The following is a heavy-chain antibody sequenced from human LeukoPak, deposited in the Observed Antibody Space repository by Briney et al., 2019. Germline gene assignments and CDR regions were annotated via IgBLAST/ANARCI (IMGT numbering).Heavy chain of an antibody. Sequence: SVKVSCKASGGTFSSYAISWVRQAPGQGLEWVGRIIPILGIANYAQKFQGRVTITADKSTSTAYMELSSLRSEDTAVYYCARDHAAAGTPNWFDPWGQGTLVTVSS. CDR1: GGTFSSYA. D-gene: IGHD6-13*01. J-gene: IGHJ5*02. V-gene: IGHV1-69*04. CDR2: IIPILGIA. CDR3: ARDHAAAGTPNWFDP.